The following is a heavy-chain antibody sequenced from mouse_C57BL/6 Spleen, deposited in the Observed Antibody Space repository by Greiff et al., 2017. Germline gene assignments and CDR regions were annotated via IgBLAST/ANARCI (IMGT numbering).Heavy chain of an antibody. CDR2: IWWDDDK. CDR3: APLYYYGSSPSFDV. CDR1: GFSLSTFGMG. V-gene: IGHV8-8*01. J-gene: IGHJ1*03. Sequence: QVTLKVSGPGILQPSQTLSLTCSFSGFSLSTFGMGVGWIRQPSGKGLEWLAHIWWDDDKYYNPALKSRLTISKDTSKNQVFLKIANVDTADTATYYCAPLYYYGSSPSFDVWGTGTTVTVSS. D-gene: IGHD1-1*01.